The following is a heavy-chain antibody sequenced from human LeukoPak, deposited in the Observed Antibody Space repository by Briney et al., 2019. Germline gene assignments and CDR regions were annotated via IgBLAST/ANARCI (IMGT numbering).Heavy chain of an antibody. D-gene: IGHD4-17*01. J-gene: IGHJ4*02. CDR1: GCSIRSYY. V-gene: IGHV4-59*01. Sequence: SETLSLTCTVSGCSIRSYYWSWIRQPPGKGLEWIGYIYYSGSTNYNPSLRSRVSISVDTSKNQFSLQLSSVTAADTAVYYCARTGSTVTMLYPFDHWGQGTLVTVSS. CDR3: ARTGSTVTMLYPFDH. CDR2: IYYSGST.